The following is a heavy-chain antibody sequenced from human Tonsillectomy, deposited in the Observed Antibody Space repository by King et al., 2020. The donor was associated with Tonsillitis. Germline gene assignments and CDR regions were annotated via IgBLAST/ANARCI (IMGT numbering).Heavy chain of an antibody. Sequence: QLQLQESGPGLVKPSETLSLTCTVSGGSISSDHWGWLRQPPGKGLEWIGNIYYSGSTTYNPSLKSRVTISVDTSKNQFSLELSSVTAADTAVYYCVGHIYGSGSRIWGQGTMVTVSA. V-gene: IGHV4-59*08. CDR1: GGSISSDH. D-gene: IGHD3-10*01. J-gene: IGHJ3*02. CDR3: VGHIYGSGSRI. CDR2: IYYSGST.